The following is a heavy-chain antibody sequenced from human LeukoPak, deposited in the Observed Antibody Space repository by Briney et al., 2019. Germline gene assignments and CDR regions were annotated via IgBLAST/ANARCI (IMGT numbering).Heavy chain of an antibody. CDR3: AKGRWGLTINNFDI. J-gene: IGHJ3*02. Sequence: GGSLRLSCAASGFSLTTYAMGWVRQAPGKGLEWVSVINDRGDSTYYADSVKGRFTISRDSSKNTLYLQMNSLRGEDTAVYYCAKGRWGLTINNFDIWGQGTMVTVSS. V-gene: IGHV3-23*01. D-gene: IGHD3-9*01. CDR1: GFSLTTYA. CDR2: INDRGDST.